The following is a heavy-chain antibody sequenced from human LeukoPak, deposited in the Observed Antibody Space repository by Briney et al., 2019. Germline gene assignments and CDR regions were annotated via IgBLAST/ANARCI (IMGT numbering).Heavy chain of an antibody. V-gene: IGHV3-23*01. J-gene: IGHJ4*02. CDR1: GFTFSSYA. D-gene: IGHD6-19*01. CDR2: ISGSGGST. Sequence: PGGSLRLSCAASGFTFSSYAMSWVRQAPGKGLEWVSAISGSGGSTYYADSVKGRFTISRDTSKNTLYLQMNSLRAEDTAVYYCASQIAVAGTALDYWGQGTLVTVSS. CDR3: ASQIAVAGTALDY.